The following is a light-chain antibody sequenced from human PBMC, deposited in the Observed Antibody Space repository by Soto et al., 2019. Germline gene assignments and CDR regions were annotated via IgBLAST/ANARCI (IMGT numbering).Light chain of an antibody. J-gene: IGKJ1*01. Sequence: EIVLTQFPGTLSLSPGERATLSCRASQSVSSNYLAWYQQRPGPSPRLLIYCASTRASGIPDRFSGSGSGTDFTLTISRLEPEDFAVYYCQQYGSLSWTFGQGTKVDIK. V-gene: IGKV3-20*01. CDR3: QQYGSLSWT. CDR2: CAS. CDR1: QSVSSNY.